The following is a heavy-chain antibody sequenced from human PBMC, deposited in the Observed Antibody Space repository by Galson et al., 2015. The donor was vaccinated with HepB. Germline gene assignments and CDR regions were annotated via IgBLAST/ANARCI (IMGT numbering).Heavy chain of an antibody. D-gene: IGHD4-17*01. V-gene: IGHV4-30-4*01. CDR2: IYYSGST. Sequence: LSLTYNVSGGSISSGDYCWSWIRQPPGKGLEWIGYIYYSGSTHYNPSLKSRVTISVDTSKNQFSLKLSSVTAADTAVYYCARWTTEEGWFDPWGQGTLVTVSS. J-gene: IGHJ5*02. CDR3: ARWTTEEGWFDP. CDR1: GGSISSGDYC.